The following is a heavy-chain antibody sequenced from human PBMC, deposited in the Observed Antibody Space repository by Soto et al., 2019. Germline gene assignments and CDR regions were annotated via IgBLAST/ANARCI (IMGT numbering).Heavy chain of an antibody. CDR2: TTHSGST. CDR1: NGSFSGYY. Sequence: QVQLQQWGAGLLKPSETLSLTCAVYNGSFSGYYWSWVRQSPGKGLEWIGETTHSGSTNDSPSFRDRATTSVNTTKNRFSMSLTSVTAAETGVYYFARVSCTGISCYFTRRYNYYVMDVWGQGTTVTVSS. V-gene: IGHV4-34*04. J-gene: IGHJ6*02. CDR3: ARVSCTGISCYFTRRYNYYVMDV. D-gene: IGHD2-15*01.